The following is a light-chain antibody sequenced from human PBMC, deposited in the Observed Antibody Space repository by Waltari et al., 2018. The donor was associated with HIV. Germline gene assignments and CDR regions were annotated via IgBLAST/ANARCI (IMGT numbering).Light chain of an antibody. CDR2: LKSDGSP. CDR1: SGHNNYA. V-gene: IGLV4-69*01. J-gene: IGLJ2*01. CDR3: QTWGTGMV. Sequence: QLVLTQSPSASASLGASVKLTCTLSSGHNNYAIAWHQQQPEKGPRFLIKLKSDGSPIRGDGRPARFASSSSGAQRVLTLSSLQSEDEADYYCQTWGTGMVFGGGTKLSVL.